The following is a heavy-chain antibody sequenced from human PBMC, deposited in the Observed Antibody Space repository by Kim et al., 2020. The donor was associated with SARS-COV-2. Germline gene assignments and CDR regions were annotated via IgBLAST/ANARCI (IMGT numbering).Heavy chain of an antibody. D-gene: IGHD3-22*01. Sequence: GGSLRLSCAASGFTVSSNYMSWVRQAPGKGLEWVSVIYSGGSTYYADSVKGRFTISRDNSKNTLYLQMNSLRAEDTAVYYCAREKYYYDSSGYYSGYYYGMDVWGQGTTVTVSS. V-gene: IGHV3-66*01. CDR1: GFTVSSNY. J-gene: IGHJ6*02. CDR3: AREKYYYDSSGYYSGYYYGMDV. CDR2: IYSGGST.